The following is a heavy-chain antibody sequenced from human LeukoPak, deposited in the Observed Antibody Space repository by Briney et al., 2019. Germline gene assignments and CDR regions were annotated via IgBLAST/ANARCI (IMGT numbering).Heavy chain of an antibody. D-gene: IGHD3-3*01. CDR2: IYTSGST. J-gene: IGHJ3*02. Sequence: SETLSLTCTVSGGSISRYYWIWMRQPPGKGLEGIGYIYTSGSTNYDPSLNSRVTISVDTSKNQCSLKLSSVTAADTAVYYCARHGGRITIFGVVSDDAFDIWGQGTMVTVS. CDR1: GGSISRYY. V-gene: IGHV4-4*09. CDR3: ARHGGRITIFGVVSDDAFDI.